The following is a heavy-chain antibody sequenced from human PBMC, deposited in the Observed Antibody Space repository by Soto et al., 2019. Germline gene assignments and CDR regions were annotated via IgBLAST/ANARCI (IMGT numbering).Heavy chain of an antibody. D-gene: IGHD6-13*01. CDR2: ISYDGSNK. V-gene: IGHV3-30*03. CDR1: GFTFSSYD. Sequence: GGSLRLSCAASGFTFSSYDMHWVRQAPGKGLEWVAVISYDGSNKYYADSVKGRFTISRDNSKNTLYLQMNSLRAEDTAVYYCAGGVFGPPAYWGQGTLVTVSS. CDR3: AGGVFGPPAY. J-gene: IGHJ4*02.